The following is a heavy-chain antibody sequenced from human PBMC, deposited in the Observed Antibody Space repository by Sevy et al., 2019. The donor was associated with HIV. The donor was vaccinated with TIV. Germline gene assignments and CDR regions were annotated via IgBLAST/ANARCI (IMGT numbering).Heavy chain of an antibody. CDR2: INTNTGNP. CDR3: ARDITMVRGVPRWFDP. V-gene: IGHV7-4-1*02. D-gene: IGHD3-10*01. J-gene: IGHJ5*02. CDR1: GYTFITYA. Sequence: ASVKVSCKASGYTFITYAMNWVRQAPGQGLEWMGWINTNTGNPTYAQGFTGRFVFSLDTSVSTAYLQISSLKAEDTAVYYCARDITMVRGVPRWFDPWGQGTMVTVSS.